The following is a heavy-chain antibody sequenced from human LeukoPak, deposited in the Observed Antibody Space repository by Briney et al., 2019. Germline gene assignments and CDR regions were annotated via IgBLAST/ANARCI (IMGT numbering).Heavy chain of an antibody. CDR1: GDSVSNNIAS. Sequence: SQTLSLTCAISGDSVSNNIASWDWIRQSPSRGLEWLGRTYYLSHWVRDYAESVRSRITINPDTSKNQFSLLLNSVRPGDSAVYFCARRGDGNSYYDYWGQGILVTDSS. J-gene: IGHJ4*02. CDR3: ARRGDGNSYYDY. CDR2: TYYLSHWVR. V-gene: IGHV6-1*01. D-gene: IGHD3-16*01.